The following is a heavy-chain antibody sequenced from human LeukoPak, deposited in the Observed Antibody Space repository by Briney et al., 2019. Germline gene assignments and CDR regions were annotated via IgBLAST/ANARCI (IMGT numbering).Heavy chain of an antibody. J-gene: IGHJ4*02. CDR1: GGSISSYY. CDR3: ARVIDYDFWSGYYYDY. Sequence: KPSETLSLTCTVSGGSISSYYWSWIRQPAGKGLEWIGRNYTSGSTNYNPSLKSRVTMSVDTSKNQFSLKLSSVTAADTAVYYCARVIDYDFWSGYYYDYWGQGTLVTVSS. D-gene: IGHD3-3*01. V-gene: IGHV4-4*07. CDR2: NYTSGST.